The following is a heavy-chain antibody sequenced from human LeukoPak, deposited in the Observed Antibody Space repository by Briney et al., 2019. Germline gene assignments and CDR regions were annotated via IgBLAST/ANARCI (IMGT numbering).Heavy chain of an antibody. CDR3: ASFTGKAVAGTPFDY. J-gene: IGHJ4*02. D-gene: IGHD6-19*01. CDR1: RFTCNDYY. Sequence: VTLSCYCSASRFTCNDYYWIWIRHAPGQGLVGCSYVSNSGSNTYYAENVKGRFTISRDNATSSVYLQMNSLRAEDTAVYYCASFTGKAVAGTPFDYWGQGTLVTVSS. CDR2: VSNSGSNT. V-gene: IGHV3-11*01.